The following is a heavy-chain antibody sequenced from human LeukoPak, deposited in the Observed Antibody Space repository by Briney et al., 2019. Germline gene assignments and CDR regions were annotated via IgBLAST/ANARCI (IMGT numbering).Heavy chain of an antibody. D-gene: IGHD4-23*01. CDR1: GGTFSSYA. J-gene: IGHJ4*02. CDR3: ARRGTETTVVTYFDY. V-gene: IGHV1-69*13. Sequence: SVKVSCKASGGTFSSYAISWVRQAPGQGLEWMGGIIPIFGTANYAQKFQGRVTITADESTSTAYMELSSLRSEGTAVYYCARRGTETTVVTYFDYWGQGTLVTVSS. CDR2: IIPIFGTA.